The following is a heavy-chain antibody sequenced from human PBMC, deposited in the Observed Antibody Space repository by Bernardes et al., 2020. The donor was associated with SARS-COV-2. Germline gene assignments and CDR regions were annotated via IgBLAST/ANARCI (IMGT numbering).Heavy chain of an antibody. CDR3: AKVTGRYGDYVGDGHDAFDI. D-gene: IGHD4-17*01. CDR2: ISWNSGSI. J-gene: IGHJ3*02. CDR1: GFTFDDYA. V-gene: IGHV3-9*01. Sequence: GGSLRLSCAASGFTFDDYAMHWVRQAPGKGLEWVSGISWNSGSIGYADSVKGRFTISRDNAKNSLYLQMNSLRAEDTALYYCAKVTGRYGDYVGDGHDAFDIWGQGTMVTVSS.